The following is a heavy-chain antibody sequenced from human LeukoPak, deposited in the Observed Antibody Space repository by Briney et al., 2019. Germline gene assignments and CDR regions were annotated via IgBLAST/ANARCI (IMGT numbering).Heavy chain of an antibody. D-gene: IGHD5-18*01. CDR3: ARAKGYN. CDR1: GFTFSSYW. V-gene: IGHV3-7*01. J-gene: IGHJ4*02. CDR2: IKQDGSEK. Sequence: GVSLRLSCEASGFTFSSYWMSWVRQAPGQGLEWLANIKQDGSEKYYVDSVKGRFTISRDNTKNSVYLQMNSLRAEDTAFYYCARAKGYNWGQGTLVTVSS.